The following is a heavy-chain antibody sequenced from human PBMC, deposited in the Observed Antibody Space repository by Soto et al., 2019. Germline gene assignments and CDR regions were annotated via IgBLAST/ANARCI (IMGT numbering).Heavy chain of an antibody. J-gene: IGHJ6*02. D-gene: IGHD1-26*01. CDR1: GYTFTSYA. Sequence: QVQLVQSGAEVKKPGASVKVSCKASGYTFTSYAMHWVRQAPGQRLEWMGWINAGNGNTKYSQKFQGRVTITRDTSASTAYMELSSLRSEDTAVYYCARRQLGATTLGLWNYYYGMDVWGQGTTVTVSS. CDR2: INAGNGNT. CDR3: ARRQLGATTLGLWNYYYGMDV. V-gene: IGHV1-3*01.